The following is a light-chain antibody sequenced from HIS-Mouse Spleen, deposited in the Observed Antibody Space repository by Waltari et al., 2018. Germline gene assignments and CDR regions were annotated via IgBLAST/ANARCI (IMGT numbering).Light chain of an antibody. CDR1: QSVLYSSNNKNY. CDR2: WAS. CDR3: QQYYSTQLT. V-gene: IGKV4-1*01. J-gene: IGKJ4*01. Sequence: DIVTTQSPDSLAVSLGERATTNCKSRQSVLYSSNNKNYLAWYQQKPGQPPKLLIYWASTRESGVPDRFSGSGSGTDFTLTISSLQAEDVAVYYCQQYYSTQLTFGGGTKVEIK.